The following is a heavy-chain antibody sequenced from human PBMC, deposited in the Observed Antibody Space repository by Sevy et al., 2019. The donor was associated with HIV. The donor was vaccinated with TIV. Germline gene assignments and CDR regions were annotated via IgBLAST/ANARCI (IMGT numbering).Heavy chain of an antibody. D-gene: IGHD3-3*01. CDR2: ISGGGRT. V-gene: IGHV3-23*01. CDR1: GFTFSAYA. CDR3: AKDAVWDYDAGSGRLGWFDP. Sequence: QLGGSLRLSCAASGFTFSAYAMTWVRQAPGKGLEWVSTISGGGRTYYADSVKGRFSISRDNSQNTVYLQMKGLRAEDTALYHCAKDAVWDYDAGSGRLGWFDPWGQGTPVTVSS. J-gene: IGHJ5*02.